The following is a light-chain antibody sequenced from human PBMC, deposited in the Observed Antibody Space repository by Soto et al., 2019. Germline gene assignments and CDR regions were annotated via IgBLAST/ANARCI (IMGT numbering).Light chain of an antibody. V-gene: IGLV1-47*01. CDR2: RNS. J-gene: IGLJ2*01. Sequence: QSVLTQPPSASGTPGQRVTISRSGSSSNIGSNYVFWYQQLPGTAPKVLMYRNSQRPSGVPDRFSGSKSGTSASLAISGLRSEDEADYYCASWDDSLSGFVVFGGGTKLTVL. CDR3: ASWDDSLSGFVV. CDR1: SSNIGSNY.